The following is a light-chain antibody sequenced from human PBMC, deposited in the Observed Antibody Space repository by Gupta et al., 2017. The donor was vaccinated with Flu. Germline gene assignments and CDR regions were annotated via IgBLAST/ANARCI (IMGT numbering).Light chain of an antibody. V-gene: IGKV2-28*01. J-gene: IGKJ2*03. CDR1: QCLLHTNGYNY. CDR3: MQALQTPRYS. CDR2: LAS. Sequence: DIVLTPSPLSLPVTTGEPASISCRPRQCLLHTNGYNYWGWYVQKPGQSPQLLIYLASNRASGGPDRFSGSGSGTDCTLKISSVEAEDVGVYYVMQALQTPRYSCGHGTKVEIK.